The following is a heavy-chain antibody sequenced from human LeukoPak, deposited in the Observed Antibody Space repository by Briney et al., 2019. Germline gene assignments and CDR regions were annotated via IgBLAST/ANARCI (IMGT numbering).Heavy chain of an antibody. J-gene: IGHJ4*02. D-gene: IGHD3-10*01. CDR3: ARGGYGSGSYYKGPLYYFDY. CDR2: ISSSSSYI. CDR1: GFTFSSYS. Sequence: PGGSLGLSCAASGFTFSSYSMNWVRQAPGKGLEWVSSISSSSSYIYYADSVKGRFTISRDNAKNSLYLQMNSLRAEDTAVYYCARGGYGSGSYYKGPLYYFDYWGQGTLVTVSS. V-gene: IGHV3-21*04.